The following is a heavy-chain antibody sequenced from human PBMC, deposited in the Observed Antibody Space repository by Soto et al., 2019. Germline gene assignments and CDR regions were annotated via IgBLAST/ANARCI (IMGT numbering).Heavy chain of an antibody. CDR2: IYYSGST. J-gene: IGHJ4*02. D-gene: IGHD5-18*01. Sequence: NPSETLSLTCTVSGGSISSYYWSWIRQPPGKGLEWIGYIYYSGSTNYNPSLKSRVTISVDRSKNQFSLKLSSVTAADTAVYYCARAIGYSCGLDYWGQGTLVTVSS. CDR3: ARAIGYSCGLDY. CDR1: GGSISSYY. V-gene: IGHV4-59*01.